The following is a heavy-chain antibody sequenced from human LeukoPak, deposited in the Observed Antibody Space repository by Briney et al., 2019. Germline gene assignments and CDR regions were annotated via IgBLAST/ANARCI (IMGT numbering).Heavy chain of an antibody. CDR2: MNHNSGNT. CDR1: GYTFTSYD. V-gene: IGHV1-8*01. Sequence: ASVKASCKASGYTFTSYDIKWVPQATGQGLEWMVWMNHNSGNTGYAQKFQGRVTMTGNSSISTSYMVLSSLRSEDTAVYCCARGDQGGELWFLVDPWGQGALVTASS. CDR3: ARGDQGGELWFLVDP. J-gene: IGHJ5*02. D-gene: IGHD5-18*01.